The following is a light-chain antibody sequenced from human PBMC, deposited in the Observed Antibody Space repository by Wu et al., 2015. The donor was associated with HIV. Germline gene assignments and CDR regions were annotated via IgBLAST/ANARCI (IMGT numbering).Light chain of an antibody. J-gene: IGKJ2*01. V-gene: IGKV1-9*01. CDR1: QGISSY. CDR3: HQFYVHPRS. Sequence: DIQLTQSPSFLSASVGDRVTITCRASQGISSYLAWYQQKPGKAPKLLMYGPSTLQSGVPSRFSGSRSGTDFTLTISSLQPEDIGTYYCHQFYVHPRSFGQGTKVEI. CDR2: GPS.